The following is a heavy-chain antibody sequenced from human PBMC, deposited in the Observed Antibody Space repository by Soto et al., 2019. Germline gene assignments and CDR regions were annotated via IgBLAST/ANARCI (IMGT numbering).Heavy chain of an antibody. CDR2: IYYSGST. D-gene: IGHD2-15*01. Sequence: SETLSLTCTVSGGSITSYYWSWIRQPPGKGLEWIGYIYYSGSTNYNPSLKSRVTISVDTSKNEVSLKLSSVTAADTAVYYCARGVGYCSGGSCYQLIGYFDYWGQGTLVTVSS. J-gene: IGHJ4*02. CDR1: GGSITSYY. CDR3: ARGVGYCSGGSCYQLIGYFDY. V-gene: IGHV4-59*01.